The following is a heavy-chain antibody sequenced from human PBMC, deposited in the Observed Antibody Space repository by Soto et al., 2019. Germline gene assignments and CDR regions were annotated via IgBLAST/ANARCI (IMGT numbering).Heavy chain of an antibody. J-gene: IGHJ4*02. D-gene: IGHD6-19*01. V-gene: IGHV1-2*02. CDR3: ATSSDWSPLLDY. CDR2: INNGGGT. Sequence: ASVKVSCKASRSTFTNFYLHWVRQAPGQRPEWMGWINNGGGTIYAQKFQGRLTMTRDTSITTAYMELNRLSSDDTAFYYCATSSDWSPLLDYWGQGTLVTVSS. CDR1: RSTFTNFY.